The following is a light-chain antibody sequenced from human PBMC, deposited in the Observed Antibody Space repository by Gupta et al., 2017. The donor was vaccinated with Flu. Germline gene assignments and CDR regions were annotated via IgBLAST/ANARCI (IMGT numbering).Light chain of an antibody. J-gene: IGKJ2*01. CDR3: QQRSNGPPGYT. CDR1: QSVSSY. CDR2: DAS. V-gene: IGKV3-11*01. Sequence: TLSLSPGERATLSCRASQSVSSYLAWYQQKPGQAPRLLIYDASNRATGIPARFSGSGSGTDFTLTISSLEPEDFAVYYCQQRSNGPPGYTFGQGTKLEIK.